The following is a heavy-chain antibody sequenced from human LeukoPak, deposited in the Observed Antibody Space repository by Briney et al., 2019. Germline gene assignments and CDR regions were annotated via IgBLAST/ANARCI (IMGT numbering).Heavy chain of an antibody. Sequence: GGSLRLSCAASGFTFSSYGMHCVRQAPGKGLEWVAVISYDGTNKYYADSVKGRFTISRDNSKNTLYLQMNSLRAEDTAVYYCAKRYSSSWCIDSWGQGTLVTVSS. J-gene: IGHJ4*02. V-gene: IGHV3-30*18. CDR3: AKRYSSSWCIDS. D-gene: IGHD6-13*01. CDR2: ISYDGTNK. CDR1: GFTFSSYG.